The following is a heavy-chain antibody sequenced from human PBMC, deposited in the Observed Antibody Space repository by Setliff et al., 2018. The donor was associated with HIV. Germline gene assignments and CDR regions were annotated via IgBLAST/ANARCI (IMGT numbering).Heavy chain of an antibody. Sequence: GESLKISCVASGFTFRTFAMHWVRQAPGKGLEWVSGVTYDGRRTFYTDAVKGRFTISRDNSNNTLYLQVSSLRPEDTAVYYCASARIPTGGMSTSFDYWGQGTPVTVSS. V-gene: IGHV3-30*10. D-gene: IGHD2-15*01. CDR2: VTYDGRRT. CDR3: ASARIPTGGMSTSFDY. J-gene: IGHJ4*02. CDR1: GFTFRTFA.